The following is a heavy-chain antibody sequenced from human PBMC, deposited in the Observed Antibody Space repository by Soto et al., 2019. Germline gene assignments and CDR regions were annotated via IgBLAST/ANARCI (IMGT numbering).Heavy chain of an antibody. V-gene: IGHV4-59*01. CDR3: ARIGGYHGPLDY. D-gene: IGHD6-25*01. J-gene: IGHJ4*02. CDR2: TYHRGST. CDR1: GVSISSYF. Sequence: SETLSLTCSVSGVSISSYFWSWIRQAPGRGLEWIGYTYHRGSTNYSPSLKSRVAISLDTSENQFSLRVNSVTAADTAVYYCARIGGYHGPLDYWGQGTPVTVSS.